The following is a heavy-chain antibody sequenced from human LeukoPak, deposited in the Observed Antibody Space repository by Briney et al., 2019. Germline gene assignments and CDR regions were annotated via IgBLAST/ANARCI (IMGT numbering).Heavy chain of an antibody. Sequence: GGSLRLSCAASGFTFSSYAMSWVRQAPGKGLERVSAISGSGGSTYYADSVKGRFTISRDNSKNTLYLQMNSLRAEDTAVYYCAKDRTSVGATTDYWGQGALVTVSS. V-gene: IGHV3-23*01. J-gene: IGHJ4*02. CDR3: AKDRTSVGATTDY. CDR1: GFTFSSYA. CDR2: ISGSGGST. D-gene: IGHD1-26*01.